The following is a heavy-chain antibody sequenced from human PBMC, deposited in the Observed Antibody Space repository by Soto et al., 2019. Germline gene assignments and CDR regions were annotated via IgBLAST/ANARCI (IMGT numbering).Heavy chain of an antibody. D-gene: IGHD2-21*02. Sequence: QVQLVQSGAEEKKPGASVKVSCKASGYTFTSYAMHSVRQAPGQRLEWMGWINAGNGNTKYSQKFQGRVTITRDTSASTAYMELSSLRSEDTAVSRCARAWVVVTAPDYWGQGTLVTLSS. J-gene: IGHJ4*02. CDR2: INAGNGNT. CDR3: ARAWVVVTAPDY. V-gene: IGHV1-3*05. CDR1: GYTFTSYA.